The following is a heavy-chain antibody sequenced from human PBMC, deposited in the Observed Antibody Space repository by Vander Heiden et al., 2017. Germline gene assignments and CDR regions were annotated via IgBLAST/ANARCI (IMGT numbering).Heavy chain of an antibody. Sequence: QLQLQESGPGLVKPSETLSLTCTVSGGSISSSSYYWGWIRQPPGKGLEWIGGLYYSVRTYYNRSLKSRVTISVDTSKNQFALKLSSVTAADTAGDYCARQFPKPLNYYGSGSDYNWFDYWGQGPLVNV. V-gene: IGHV4-39*01. CDR2: LYYSVRT. CDR1: GGSISSSSYY. J-gene: IGHJ4*02. D-gene: IGHD3-10*01. CDR3: ARQFPKPLNYYGSGSDYNWFDY.